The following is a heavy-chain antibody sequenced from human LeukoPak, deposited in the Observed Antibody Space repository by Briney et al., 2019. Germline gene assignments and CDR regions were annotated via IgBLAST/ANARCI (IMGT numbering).Heavy chain of an antibody. Sequence: ASVKVSCKASGSTFTSYGISWVGQAPGQGLEWMGWISAYNGNTIYAQKLQGRVTMTTDTSTSTPYMELRSLRSRGLGGLYRSRSYGFNYYYYYYMDVWGKGTTVTVSS. CDR3: SRSYGFNYYYYYYMDV. CDR1: GSTFTSYG. D-gene: IGHD3-16*02. CDR2: ISAYNGNT. V-gene: IGHV1-18*03. J-gene: IGHJ6*03.